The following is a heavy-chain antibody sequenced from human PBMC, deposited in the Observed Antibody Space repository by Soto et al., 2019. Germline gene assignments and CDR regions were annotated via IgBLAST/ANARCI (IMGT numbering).Heavy chain of an antibody. Sequence: GGSLRLSCAASGFTFSTYALSWVRQAPGKGLEWVSAISANGQGIYYADSVRGRFTISRDNSKNAIFLHMDSLRAEDTAVYYCAKDRNYPRDQFHYWGQGTLVTVSS. J-gene: IGHJ4*02. CDR3: AKDRNYPRDQFHY. CDR1: GFTFSTYA. D-gene: IGHD1-7*01. CDR2: ISANGQGI. V-gene: IGHV3-23*01.